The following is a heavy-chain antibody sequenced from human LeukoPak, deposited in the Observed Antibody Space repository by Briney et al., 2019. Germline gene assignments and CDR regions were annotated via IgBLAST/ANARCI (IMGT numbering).Heavy chain of an antibody. CDR3: ARVPYYDFWSGYPWYYFDY. CDR1: GYTFTGYY. Sequence: GASVKVSCKASGYTFTGYYMHWVRQAPGQGLEWMGWINPNSGGTNYAQKFQGRVTMTRDTSISTAYMELSRLRSDDTAVYYCARVPYYDFWSGYPWYYFDYWGQGTLVTVSS. CDR2: INPNSGGT. J-gene: IGHJ4*02. D-gene: IGHD3-3*01. V-gene: IGHV1-2*02.